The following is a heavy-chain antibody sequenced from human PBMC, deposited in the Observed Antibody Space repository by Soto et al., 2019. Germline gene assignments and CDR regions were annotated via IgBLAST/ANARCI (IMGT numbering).Heavy chain of an antibody. Sequence: KGLEWVAVISYDGSNKYYADSAKGRFTISRDNSKNTLYLQRNRLRAEDKAVYYCAIFFFQAEDGIRDTVPGSAFLLNRSSDL. V-gene: IGHV3-30*03. CDR2: ISYDGSNK. D-gene: IGHD2-15*01. J-gene: IGHJ2*01. CDR3: AIFFFQAEDGIRDTVPGSAFLLNRSSDL.